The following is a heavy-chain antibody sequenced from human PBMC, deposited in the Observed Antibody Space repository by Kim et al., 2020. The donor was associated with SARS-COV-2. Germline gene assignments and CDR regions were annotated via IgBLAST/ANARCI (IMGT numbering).Heavy chain of an antibody. V-gene: IGHV3-48*03. D-gene: IGHD2-15*01. J-gene: IGHJ4*02. Sequence: SVKGRFTLSRDNAKNSLYLQMNSLRAEDTAVYYCARDLCSGSERGAAFDYWGQGTLVTVSS. CDR3: ARDLCSGSERGAAFDY.